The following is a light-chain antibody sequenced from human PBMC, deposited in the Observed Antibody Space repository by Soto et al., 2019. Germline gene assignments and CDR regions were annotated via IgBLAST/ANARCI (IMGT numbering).Light chain of an antibody. CDR2: AAS. CDR1: QDISSY. J-gene: IGKJ1*01. CDR3: QQLESNPPWT. Sequence: IQLTQSPSSLSASVGDRVTITCRASQDISSYLAWYQQSPGGAPKLLIYAASILQSGVSSRFSGSGSGTDFTLTISSLRPEDFATYYCQQLESNPPWTFGQGTKVEIK. V-gene: IGKV1-9*01.